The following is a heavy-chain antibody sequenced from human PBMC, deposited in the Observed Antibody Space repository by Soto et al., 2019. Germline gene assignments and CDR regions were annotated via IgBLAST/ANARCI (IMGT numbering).Heavy chain of an antibody. CDR3: ARGGGSLNY. CDR1: GFTFSTSA. D-gene: IGHD2-15*01. V-gene: IGHV3-21*02. J-gene: IGHJ4*02. CDR2: INSGSSHV. Sequence: DVQLVESGGGLVKPGGSLRLSCEASGFTFSTSAMHWVRQAPGKGLEWVASINSGSSHVKYADSVKGRFTISRDNANNALSLHLSSLRAEDTAMYYCARGGGSLNYWGQGTLVTVSS.